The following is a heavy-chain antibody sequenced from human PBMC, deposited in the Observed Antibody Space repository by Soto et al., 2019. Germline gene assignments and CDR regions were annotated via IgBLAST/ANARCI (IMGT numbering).Heavy chain of an antibody. Sequence: PGGSLRLSCAASGFTFSIYAMHWVRQAPGKGLEYVSAISSNGDSTYYADSVKGRFTISRDNSKNTLYLQMGSLRAEDMAVYYCASARARGWPAFDIWGQGTMVTASS. CDR2: ISSNGDST. CDR1: GFTFSIYA. V-gene: IGHV3-64*02. D-gene: IGHD3-22*01. CDR3: ASARARGWPAFDI. J-gene: IGHJ3*02.